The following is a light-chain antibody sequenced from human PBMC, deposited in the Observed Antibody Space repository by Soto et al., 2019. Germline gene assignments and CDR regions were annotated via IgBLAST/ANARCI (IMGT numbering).Light chain of an antibody. CDR1: QSISRW. J-gene: IGKJ2*01. Sequence: DIQMTQSPSTLSASVGDRVTITCRASQSISRWLAWDQQKPGKAPNLLIYRASDLQGGVLSSFSGSGSGTAFYLTISGLAADDFATYYCSRYNSFPSTFGQGTRLEIK. CDR2: RAS. CDR3: SRYNSFPST. V-gene: IGKV1-5*03.